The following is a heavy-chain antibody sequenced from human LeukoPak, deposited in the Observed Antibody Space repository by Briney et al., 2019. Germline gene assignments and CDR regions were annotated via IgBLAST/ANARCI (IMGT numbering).Heavy chain of an antibody. CDR2: IKSKTDGGTT. V-gene: IGHV3-15*01. D-gene: IGHD2-2*01. Sequence: PGGSLRLSCAASGFTFSNAWMSWVRQAPGKGLEWVGRIKSKTDGGTTDYAAPVKGRFTISRDDSKNTLYLQMNSLKTEATAVYYCTTDAGYCSSTSCYGSLVATEYWGQGTLVTVSS. CDR1: GFTFSNAW. J-gene: IGHJ4*02. CDR3: TTDAGYCSSTSCYGSLVATEY.